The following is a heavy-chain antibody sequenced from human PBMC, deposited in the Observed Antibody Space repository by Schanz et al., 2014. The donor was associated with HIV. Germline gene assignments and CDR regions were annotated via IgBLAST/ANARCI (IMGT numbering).Heavy chain of an antibody. J-gene: IGHJ4*02. CDR3: ARSEWVDQK. Sequence: EVQLVESGGGLVKPGGSLRLSCVGSGLTFSGYSMNWVRQAPGKGLEWVSYISISSTTIYYADSVKGRFTISRDNAKNSLFLQMNSLRDEDTAVYYCARSEWVDQKWGQGTLVTVSS. D-gene: IGHD6-19*01. CDR2: ISISSTTI. CDR1: GLTFSGYS. V-gene: IGHV3-21*05.